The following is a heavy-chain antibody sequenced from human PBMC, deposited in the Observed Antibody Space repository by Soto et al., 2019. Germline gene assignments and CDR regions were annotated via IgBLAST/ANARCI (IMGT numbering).Heavy chain of an antibody. V-gene: IGHV4-31*03. Sequence: HVQLQESGPGLVKPSQTLSLTCTVSNGSITSGGYYWSWIRQHPGKGLEWIGYIYYSGSTYYKPSLKSRVTISIDTSKNQFSLKLSSVTAADTALYYCARGPYYYYDTTGSTGWFDPWGQGTLVTVSS. CDR1: NGSITSGGYY. CDR3: ARGPYYYYDTTGSTGWFDP. D-gene: IGHD3-22*01. J-gene: IGHJ5*02. CDR2: IYYSGST.